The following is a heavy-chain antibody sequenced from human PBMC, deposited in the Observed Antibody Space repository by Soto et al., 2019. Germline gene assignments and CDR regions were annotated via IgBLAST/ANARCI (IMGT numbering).Heavy chain of an antibody. Sequence: SVKVSCKASGGTFSSYAISWARQAPGQGLEWMGGIIPIFGTANYAQKFQGRVTITADESTSTAYMELSSLRSEDTAVYYCARDSLTGYSHSLSMDVWGQGTTVTVSS. CDR2: IIPIFGTA. V-gene: IGHV1-69*13. CDR1: GGTFSSYA. J-gene: IGHJ6*02. D-gene: IGHD3-9*01. CDR3: ARDSLTGYSHSLSMDV.